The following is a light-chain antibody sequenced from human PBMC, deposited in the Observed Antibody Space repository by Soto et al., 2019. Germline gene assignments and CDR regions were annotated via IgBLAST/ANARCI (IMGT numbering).Light chain of an antibody. J-gene: IGLJ2*01. CDR2: EGN. CDR3: CSYAGGSTHVV. CDR1: TSDAVIYNL. Sequence: QSALTQPASVSGSPGQSITISCTGTTSDAVIYNLVAWYQQYSGSVPRLLIYEGNKRPSGVSSRFSGSNSDNKASLTISGLHEEDEADYFCCSYAGGSTHVVFGAGTKVTVL. V-gene: IGLV2-23*01.